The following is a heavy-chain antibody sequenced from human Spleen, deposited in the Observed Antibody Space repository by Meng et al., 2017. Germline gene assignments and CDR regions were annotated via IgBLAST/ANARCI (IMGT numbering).Heavy chain of an antibody. D-gene: IGHD4-11*01. Sequence: HVPLQQWGAGLLKPSETLSRTCVESGGSFSVYYWSWIRQPPGKGLEWIGEINHSGSTNYNPSLESRATISVDTSQNNLSLKLSSVTAADSAVYYCARGPTTMAHDFDYWGQGTLVTVSS. CDR1: GGSFSVYY. CDR2: INHSGST. V-gene: IGHV4-34*01. CDR3: ARGPTTMAHDFDY. J-gene: IGHJ4*02.